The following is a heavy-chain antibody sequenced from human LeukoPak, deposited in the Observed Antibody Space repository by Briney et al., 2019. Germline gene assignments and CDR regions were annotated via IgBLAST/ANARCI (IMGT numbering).Heavy chain of an antibody. V-gene: IGHV3-23*01. Sequence: GGSLRLSCAASGFTFSSYSMNWVRQAPGKGLEWVSAISGSGGSTYYADSVKGRFTISRDNSKNTLYLQMNSLRAEDTAVYYCAKDPTVTTSYWGQGTLVTVSS. J-gene: IGHJ4*02. CDR2: ISGSGGST. CDR3: AKDPTVTTSY. D-gene: IGHD4-17*01. CDR1: GFTFSSYS.